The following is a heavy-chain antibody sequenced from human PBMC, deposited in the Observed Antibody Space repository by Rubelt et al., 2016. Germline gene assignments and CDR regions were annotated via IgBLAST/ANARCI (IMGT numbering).Heavy chain of an antibody. Sequence: GGSLRLSCAASGFTFSSYTMNWVRQAPGKGLEWVSSISSYSTYIYSADSVKGRFTISRDNAKNSLYLQMNSPRAEDTDGYYCAGGGIAARRGGYYYGMDVWGQGTTVTVSS. D-gene: IGHD6-6*01. CDR2: ISSYSTYI. J-gene: IGHJ6*02. V-gene: IGHV3-21*04. CDR1: GFTFSSYT. CDR3: AGGGIAARRGGYYYGMDV.